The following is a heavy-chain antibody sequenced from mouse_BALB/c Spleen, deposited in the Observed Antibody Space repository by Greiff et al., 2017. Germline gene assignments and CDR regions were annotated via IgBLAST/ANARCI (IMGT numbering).Heavy chain of an antibody. CDR3: ARRATATGFAY. D-gene: IGHD1-2*01. V-gene: IGHV1-77*01. CDR2: IYPGSGST. J-gene: IGHJ3*01. Sequence: VKLVESGPELVKPGASVKMSCKASGYTFTDYVISWVKQRTGQGLEWIGEIYPGSGSTYYNEKFKGKATLTADKSSNTAYMQLSSLTSEDSAVYFCARRATATGFAYWGQGTLVTVSA. CDR1: GYTFTDYV.